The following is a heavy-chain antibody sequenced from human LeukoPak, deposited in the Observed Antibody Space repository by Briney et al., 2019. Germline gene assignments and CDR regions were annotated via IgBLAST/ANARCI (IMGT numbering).Heavy chain of an antibody. CDR2: INPDSGGT. J-gene: IGHJ4*02. CDR3: ARAARITIFGVVIITLDY. CDR1: GYTFTGYY. Sequence: ASVKVSCKASGYTFTGYYMHWVRQAPGQGLEWMGWINPDSGGTNYAQKSQGRVTMTRDTSISTAYMELSRLRSDDTAVYYCARAARITIFGVVIITLDYWGQGTLVTVSS. V-gene: IGHV1-2*02. D-gene: IGHD3-3*01.